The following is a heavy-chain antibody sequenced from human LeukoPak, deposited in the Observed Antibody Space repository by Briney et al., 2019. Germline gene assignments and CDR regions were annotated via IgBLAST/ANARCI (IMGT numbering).Heavy chain of an antibody. J-gene: IGHJ5*02. CDR1: GYTLTGYY. CDR2: INPNSGGT. V-gene: IGHV1-2*02. D-gene: IGHD2-2*01. Sequence: ASVKLSYNASGYTLTGYYIHWGPHAPGQALEGMRGINPNSGGTDYAQKFRGRVTMTRDTSINKAYMELSRLPSDDTAVYSCAREELGYCSSARCRDWFDPWGQGTLVTVSS. CDR3: AREELGYCSSARCRDWFDP.